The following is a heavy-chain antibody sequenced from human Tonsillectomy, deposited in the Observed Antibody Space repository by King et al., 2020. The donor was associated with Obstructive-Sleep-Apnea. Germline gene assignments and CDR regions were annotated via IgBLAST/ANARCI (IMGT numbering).Heavy chain of an antibody. CDR1: GLSLTPSGVG. D-gene: IGHD3-22*01. CDR3: AHRALYYYDSSGYYYFDY. CDR2: SFLDYDK. J-gene: IGHJ4*02. Sequence: TFKESGPTLVKPTQTLTGTCTFSGLSLTPSGVGVGWIRQPPGKARAWLALSFLDYDKRFRPSLKSRLTLTKDTSKNQVVLTMTNMDPVDTATYYCAHRALYYYDSSGYYYFDYWGQGTLVTVSS. V-gene: IGHV2-5*02.